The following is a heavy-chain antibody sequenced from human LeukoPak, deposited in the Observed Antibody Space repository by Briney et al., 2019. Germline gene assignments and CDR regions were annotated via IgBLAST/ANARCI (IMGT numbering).Heavy chain of an antibody. J-gene: IGHJ4*02. CDR3: ARPIGSGYDDAAY. Sequence: GESLKISRKGSGYNFATYWIGWVRQMPGKGLEWMGIIYPGDSDTRYSPSFQGQVTISADKSISTAYLQWSSLKASDTAMYYCARPIGSGYDDAAYWGQGTLVTVSS. D-gene: IGHD3-22*01. CDR1: GYNFATYW. V-gene: IGHV5-51*01. CDR2: IYPGDSDT.